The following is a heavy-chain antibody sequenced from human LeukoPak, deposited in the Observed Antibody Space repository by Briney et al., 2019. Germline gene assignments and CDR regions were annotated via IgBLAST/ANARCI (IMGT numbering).Heavy chain of an antibody. CDR2: INPNSGGT. V-gene: IGHV1-2*02. CDR3: ARGPFYCSSTSCFPYFDY. D-gene: IGHD2-2*01. J-gene: IGHJ4*02. CDR1: GYTFTGYY. Sequence: GASVKVSCKASGYTFTGYYMHWVRQAPGQGLEWMGWINPNSGGTNYAQKFQGRVTMTRDTSISTAYMELSRLRPDDTAVYYCARGPFYCSSTSCFPYFDYWGQGTLVTVSS.